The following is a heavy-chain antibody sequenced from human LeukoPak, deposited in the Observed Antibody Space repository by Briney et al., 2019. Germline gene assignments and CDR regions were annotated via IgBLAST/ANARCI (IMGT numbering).Heavy chain of an antibody. Sequence: PSETLSITCTVSGGSISSYYWNWIRQHPGKGLEWIGYIYYSGSTNYNPSLKSRVTISVDTSKNQFSLKLSSVTAADTAVYYCARGLYSSSWYGVDYWGQGTLVTVSS. J-gene: IGHJ4*02. CDR3: ARGLYSSSWYGVDY. CDR2: IYYSGST. D-gene: IGHD6-13*01. CDR1: GGSISSYY. V-gene: IGHV4-59*01.